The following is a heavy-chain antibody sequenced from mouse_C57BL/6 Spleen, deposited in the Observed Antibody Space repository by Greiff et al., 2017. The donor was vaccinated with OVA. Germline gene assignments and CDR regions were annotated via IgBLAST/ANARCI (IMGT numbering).Heavy chain of an antibody. Sequence: EVHLVESGGDLVKPGGSLKLSCAASGFTFSSYGMSWVRQTPDKRLEWVATISSGGSYTYYPDSVKGRFTISRDNAKNTLYLQMSSLKSEDTAMYYCARQKDYGSDYCDYWGQGTTLTVSS. V-gene: IGHV5-6*01. CDR1: GFTFSSYG. CDR2: ISSGGSYT. D-gene: IGHD1-1*01. J-gene: IGHJ2*01. CDR3: ARQKDYGSDYCDY.